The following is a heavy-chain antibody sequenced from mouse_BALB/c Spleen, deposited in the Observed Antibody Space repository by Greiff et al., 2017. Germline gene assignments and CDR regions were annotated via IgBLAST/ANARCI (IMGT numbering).Heavy chain of an antibody. V-gene: IGHV14-1*02. J-gene: IGHJ2*01. D-gene: IGHD2-2*01. CDR1: GFNIKDYY. Sequence: VQLQQSGAELVRPGALVKLSCKASGFNIKDYYMHWVKQRPEQGLEWIGWIDPENGNTIYDPKFQGKASITADTSSNTAYLQLSSLTSEDTAVYYCASLLWLDYWGQGTTLTVSS. CDR2: IDPENGNT. CDR3: ASLLWLDY.